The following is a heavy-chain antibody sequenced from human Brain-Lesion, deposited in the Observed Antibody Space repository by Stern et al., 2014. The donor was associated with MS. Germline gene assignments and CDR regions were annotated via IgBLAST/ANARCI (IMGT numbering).Heavy chain of an antibody. CDR1: GGSVSSTSYA. J-gene: IGHJ5*02. V-gene: IGHV4-39*01. CDR3: AGEEDIRYCSGGSCTGNWFDP. CDR2: IFYSGNT. D-gene: IGHD2-15*01. Sequence: QVQLVQSGPGLVKPSETLSLTCTVAGGSVSSTSYAWAWIRQPPGKGLGWIGTIFYSGNTYYSPSLKGRLTISLDTSQNPFSLQLRSVTAADTAVYYCAGEEDIRYCSGGSCTGNWFDPWGQGTLVTVSS.